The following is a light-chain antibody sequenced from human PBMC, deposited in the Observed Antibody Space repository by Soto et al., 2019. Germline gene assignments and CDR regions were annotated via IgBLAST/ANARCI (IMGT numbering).Light chain of an antibody. V-gene: IGKV1-5*03. CDR1: QSISSW. J-gene: IGKJ2*01. CDR3: QQYSSHSPYT. CDR2: KAS. Sequence: DIQMTQSPSTLSASVGDRVTITCRASQSISSWLAWYQQKPEKAPKLLIYKASSLQSGVPSRFSGSGSETEFTLTISSLQPDDFATYYCQQYSSHSPYTFGQGPKLEIK.